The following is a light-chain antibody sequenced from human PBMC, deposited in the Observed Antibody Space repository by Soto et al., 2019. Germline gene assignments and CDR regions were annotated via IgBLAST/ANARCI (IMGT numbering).Light chain of an antibody. J-gene: IGLJ2*01. CDR3: AAWDDSLNAVL. CDR1: SSNIGTNT. V-gene: IGLV1-44*01. CDR2: TDN. Sequence: QSVLTQPPSASGTPGQRVTISCSGSSSNIGTNTVNWYRQPPTPGVAPKLLIYTDNHRPSGVPDRFSGSKSGTSASLAISGLQSEDEADYYCAAWDDSLNAVLFGGGTKLTVL.